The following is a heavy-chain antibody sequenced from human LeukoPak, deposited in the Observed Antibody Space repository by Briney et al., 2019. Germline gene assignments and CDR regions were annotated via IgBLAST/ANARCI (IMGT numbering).Heavy chain of an antibody. CDR1: EYTFTGYY. V-gene: IGHV1-2*02. CDR2: INPNSGGT. CDR3: ARDEGYCSSTSCYSAPDSIDY. Sequence: ASVKVSCKASEYTFTGYYMHWVRQAPGQGLEWMGWINPNSGGTNYAQKFQGRVTMTRDASISTAYMELSRLRSDDTAVYYCARDEGYCSSTSCYSAPDSIDYWGQGTLVTVSS. D-gene: IGHD2-2*01. J-gene: IGHJ4*02.